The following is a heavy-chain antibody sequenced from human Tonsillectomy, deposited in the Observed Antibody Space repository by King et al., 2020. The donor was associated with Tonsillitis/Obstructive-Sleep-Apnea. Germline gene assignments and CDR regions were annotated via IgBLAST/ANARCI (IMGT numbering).Heavy chain of an antibody. CDR2: INHSGST. D-gene: IGHD4-17*01. V-gene: IGHV4-34*01. Sequence: VQLQQWGAGLLKPSETLSLTCTVYGGSFSDYYWSWIRQPPGKGLEWIGEINHSGSTDYNPSLKSRVTISVDTSKNQLSLKLSSVTAADTAVYYCARRTYYGDYLNWFDPWGQGTLVTVSS. J-gene: IGHJ5*02. CDR1: GGSFSDYY. CDR3: ARRTYYGDYLNWFDP.